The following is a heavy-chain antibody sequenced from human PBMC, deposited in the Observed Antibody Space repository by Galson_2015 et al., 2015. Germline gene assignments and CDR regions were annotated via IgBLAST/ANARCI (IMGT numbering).Heavy chain of an antibody. CDR3: ARGVTDSSGYSYYFDY. V-gene: IGHV3-53*01. CDR2: LYSSDGT. Sequence: SLRLSCAASGFTVSSNYMNWVRQAPGKGLEWVSVLYSSDGTYFADSVKGRFTISRDNSKNTLYLQMNSLRAEDTAVYFCARGVTDSSGYSYYFDYWGQGTLVTVSS. CDR1: GFTVSSNY. J-gene: IGHJ4*02. D-gene: IGHD3-22*01.